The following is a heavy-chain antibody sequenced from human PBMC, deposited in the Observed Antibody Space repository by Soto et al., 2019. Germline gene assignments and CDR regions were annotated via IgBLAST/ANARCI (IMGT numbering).Heavy chain of an antibody. CDR1: GFTFSSYA. D-gene: IGHD2-8*01. CDR3: AKDALASVMGYYFDY. V-gene: IGHV3-23*01. CDR2: ISGSGGST. J-gene: IGHJ4*02. Sequence: GGSLRLSCAASGFTFSSYAMSWVRQAPGKGLEWVSAISGSGGSTYYADSVEGLFTISTDNSKNTMYLQMNSLKAEGTDVYDGAKDALASVMGYYFDYWGQGTLVTVSS.